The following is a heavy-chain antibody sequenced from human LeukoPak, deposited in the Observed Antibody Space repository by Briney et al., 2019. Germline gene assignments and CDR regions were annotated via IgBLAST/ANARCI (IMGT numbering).Heavy chain of an antibody. V-gene: IGHV4-39*01. CDR2: IFYNGRT. CDR1: GGSLSSRNYY. Sequence: PLETLSLSCTVSGGSLSSRNYYWGWVRQPPGNWLEWIGTIFYNGRTNWNPSLKNRVTISVDTYNNHFSLKLSSLTAADTAMYYCAIHLVYSYGIPDYYYMDVWGKGTTVTVSS. D-gene: IGHD3-16*02. J-gene: IGHJ6*03. CDR3: AIHLVYSYGIPDYYYMDV.